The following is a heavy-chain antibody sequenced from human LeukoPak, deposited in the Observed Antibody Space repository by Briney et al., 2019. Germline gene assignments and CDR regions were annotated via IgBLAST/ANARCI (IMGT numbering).Heavy chain of an antibody. CDR2: IRYDGSNK. Sequence: GGSLRLSCAASGFTFSSYGMHWVRQAPGKGLEWVAFIRYDGSNKYYADSVKGRFTISRDNSKNTLYLQMNSLRVEDTAVYYCAKPAYAGYYYYMDVWGKGTTVTVSS. V-gene: IGHV3-30*02. CDR1: GFTFSSYG. D-gene: IGHD3-16*01. J-gene: IGHJ6*03. CDR3: AKPAYAGYYYYMDV.